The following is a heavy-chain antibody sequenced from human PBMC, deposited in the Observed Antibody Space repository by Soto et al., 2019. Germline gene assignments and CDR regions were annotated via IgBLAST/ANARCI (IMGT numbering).Heavy chain of an antibody. V-gene: IGHV1-8*01. J-gene: IGHJ4*02. CDR3: ARGVTTIYYDSIGL. CDR1: GYTFTSYD. Sequence: QVQLVQSGAEVKKPGASVKVYCKASGYTFTSYDINWVRQATGQGLEWMGWMNPNSGNPGYAQKFQGRVTMTRHTSISTAYMELSSVRSEDTAVYYCARGVTTIYYDSIGLWGQGTLVTVSA. CDR2: MNPNSGNP. D-gene: IGHD3-22*01.